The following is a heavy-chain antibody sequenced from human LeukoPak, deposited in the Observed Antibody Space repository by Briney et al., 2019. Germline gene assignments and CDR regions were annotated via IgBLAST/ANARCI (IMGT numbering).Heavy chain of an antibody. CDR2: ISGYGGST. CDR1: GFTFSSYA. J-gene: IGHJ4*02. D-gene: IGHD3-9*01. Sequence: PGGSLRLSCAASGFTFSSYAMSWVRQAPGKGLEWVSTISGYGGSTYYADSVKGRFTISRDNSKNTLFLQMNSLRAEDTAVYYCAKAAYYDILTGYSTRGLFFGYWGQGTLVTVSS. CDR3: AKAAYYDILTGYSTRGLFFGY. V-gene: IGHV3-23*01.